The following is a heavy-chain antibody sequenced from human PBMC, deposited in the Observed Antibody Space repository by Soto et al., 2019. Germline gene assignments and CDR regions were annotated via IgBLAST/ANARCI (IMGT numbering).Heavy chain of an antibody. CDR2: IDYSGTA. CDR3: ARTKGRHLDF. D-gene: IGHD2-8*01. CDR1: YGFISLSNDL. J-gene: IGHJ4*02. Sequence: PPETLPLSYTGSYGFISLSNDLWGWVSQSPGKGLEWIGNIDYSGTAYFNPSLGTRVTFHVDTSKNQFSLTLYSVTAAETAVYYCARTKGRHLDFLAQGIVVTFS. V-gene: IGHV4-39*01.